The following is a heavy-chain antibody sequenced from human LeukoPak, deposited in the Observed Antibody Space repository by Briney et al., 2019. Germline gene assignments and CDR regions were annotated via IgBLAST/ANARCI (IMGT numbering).Heavy chain of an antibody. CDR2: IYYSGST. CDR3: ARRTGTTSQGAFDI. V-gene: IGHV4-59*08. J-gene: IGHJ3*02. Sequence: SETLSLTCTVSGGSISGYYWSWIRQPAGKGLEWIGYIYYSGSTNYNPSLKSRVTISVDTSKNQFSLKLSSVTAADTAVYYCARRTGTTSQGAFDIWGQGTMVTVSS. CDR1: GGSISGYY. D-gene: IGHD1-1*01.